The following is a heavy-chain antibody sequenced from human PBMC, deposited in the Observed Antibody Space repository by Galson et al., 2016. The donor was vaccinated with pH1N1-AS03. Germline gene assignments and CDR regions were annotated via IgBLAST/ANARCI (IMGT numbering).Heavy chain of an antibody. CDR2: IYSSGSS. CDR1: GGSISRNN. CDR3: ARDYRWAFDY. V-gene: IGHV4-4*07. J-gene: IGHJ4*02. D-gene: IGHD3-16*02. Sequence: SETLSLTCTVSGGSISRNNWSWIRQPAGKGLEWIGRIYSSGSSSYNPSLKSRATMSLDTSKNQLSLKLSSVTAADTAVYYCARDYRWAFDYWGQGTLVTVSS.